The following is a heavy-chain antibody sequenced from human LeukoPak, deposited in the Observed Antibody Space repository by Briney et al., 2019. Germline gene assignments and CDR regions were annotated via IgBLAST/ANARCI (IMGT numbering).Heavy chain of an antibody. CDR3: ARKTAAALGRGYYYYMDV. CDR1: GYTFTSYG. V-gene: IGHV1-18*01. Sequence: ASVKVSCKASGYTFTSYGISWVRQAPGQGLEWMGWISAYNGNTNYAQKLQGRVTMTTDTSTSTAYMELRSLRSDDTAVYYCARKTAAALGRGYYYYMDVWGKGTTVTVSS. D-gene: IGHD6-13*01. CDR2: ISAYNGNT. J-gene: IGHJ6*03.